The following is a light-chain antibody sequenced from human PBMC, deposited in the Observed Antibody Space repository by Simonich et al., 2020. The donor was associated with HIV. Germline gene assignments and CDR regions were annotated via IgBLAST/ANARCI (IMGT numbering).Light chain of an antibody. Sequence: DIVMTQSPDSLAVSLGERATINCKSSQSVLNSSNNQKYLAWYQQKPGQPPKLLIYWASTRESGVPDRFSGSGSGTDFTLTISSLQAEDVAVYYCQQYHSSPCTFGPGTKVDIK. J-gene: IGKJ3*01. CDR2: WAS. CDR1: QSVLNSSNNQKY. CDR3: QQYHSSPCT. V-gene: IGKV4-1*01.